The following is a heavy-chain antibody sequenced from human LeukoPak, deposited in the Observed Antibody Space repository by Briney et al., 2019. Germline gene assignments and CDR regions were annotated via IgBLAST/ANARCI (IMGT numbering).Heavy chain of an antibody. CDR1: GGSISSYY. CDR3: ARDRRYCSGGSCYSRGYYYGMDV. V-gene: IGHV4-59*01. Sequence: SETLSLTCTVSGGSISSYYWSWIRQPPGKGLEWIGYIYYSGGTNYNPSLKSRVTISVDTSKNQFSLKLSSVTAADTAVYYCARDRRYCSGGSCYSRGYYYGMDVWGQGTTVTVSS. CDR2: IYYSGGT. J-gene: IGHJ6*02. D-gene: IGHD2-15*01.